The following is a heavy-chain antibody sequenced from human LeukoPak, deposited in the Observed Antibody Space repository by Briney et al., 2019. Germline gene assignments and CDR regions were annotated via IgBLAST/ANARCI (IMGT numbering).Heavy chain of an antibody. V-gene: IGHV1-18*01. D-gene: IGHD6-6*01. CDR1: GYTFTSYG. CDR3: ARVARAPRCHIHAFDI. Sequence: ASVKVSCKASGYTFTSYGISWVRQAPGQGLEWMGWISAYNGNANYAQKLQGRVTMTTDTSTSTAYMELRSLRSDDTAVYYCARVARAPRCHIHAFDIWGQGTMVTVSS. CDR2: ISAYNGNA. J-gene: IGHJ3*02.